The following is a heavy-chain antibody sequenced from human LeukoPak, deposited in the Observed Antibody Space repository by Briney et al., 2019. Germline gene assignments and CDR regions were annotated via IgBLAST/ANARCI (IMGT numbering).Heavy chain of an antibody. Sequence: GGSLRLSCAASGFTFSSYWMSWVRQAPGKGLEWVANIKQDGSEKYYVDSVKGRFTISRDNSKNTLYLQMNSLRAEDTAVYYCAKELLGQWEPHYDYWGQGTLVTVSS. D-gene: IGHD1-26*01. CDR2: IKQDGSEK. CDR3: AKELLGQWEPHYDY. V-gene: IGHV3-7*03. CDR1: GFTFSSYW. J-gene: IGHJ4*02.